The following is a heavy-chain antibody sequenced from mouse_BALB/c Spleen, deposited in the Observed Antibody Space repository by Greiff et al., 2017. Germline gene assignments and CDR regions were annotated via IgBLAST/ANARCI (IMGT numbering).Heavy chain of an antibody. D-gene: IGHD2-4*01. CDR1: GFTFSSFG. CDR3: ASTMITTFAY. V-gene: IGHV5-17*02. J-gene: IGHJ3*01. Sequence: DVMLVESGGGLVQPGGSRKLSCAASGFTFSSFGMHWVRQAPEKGLEWVAYISSGSSTIYYADTVKGRFTISRDNPKNTLFLQMTSLRSEDTAMYYCASTMITTFAYWGQGTLVTVSA. CDR2: ISSGSSTI.